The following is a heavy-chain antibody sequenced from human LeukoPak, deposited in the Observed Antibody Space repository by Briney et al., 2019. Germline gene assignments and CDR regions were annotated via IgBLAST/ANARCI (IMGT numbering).Heavy chain of an antibody. V-gene: IGHV1-46*01. CDR3: ARVKGYGGMRGAFDI. CDR2: INPSGGST. Sequence: ASVKVSCKASGYTFTSDYMHWVRQAPGQGLEWMGIINPSGGSTSYAQKFQGRVTMTRDTSTSTVYMELSSLRSEDRAVYYCARVKGYGGMRGAFDIWGQGTMVTVSS. D-gene: IGHD4-23*01. CDR1: GYTFTSDY. J-gene: IGHJ3*02.